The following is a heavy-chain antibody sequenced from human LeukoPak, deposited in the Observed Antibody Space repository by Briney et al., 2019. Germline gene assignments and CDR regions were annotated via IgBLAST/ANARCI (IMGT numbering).Heavy chain of an antibody. CDR1: GFTFSSYA. Sequence: GGSLRLSCAASGFTFSSYAMSWVRQAPGKGLEWVSPISGSGGSTYYADSVKGRFTISRDNSKNTLYLQMNSLRAEDTAVYYCAKPYYYDSSGYLPEYFQHWGQGTLVTVSS. V-gene: IGHV3-23*01. D-gene: IGHD3-22*01. CDR2: ISGSGGST. J-gene: IGHJ1*01. CDR3: AKPYYYDSSGYLPEYFQH.